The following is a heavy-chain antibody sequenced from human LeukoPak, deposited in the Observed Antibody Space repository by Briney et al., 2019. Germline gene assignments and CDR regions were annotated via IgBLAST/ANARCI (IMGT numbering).Heavy chain of an antibody. CDR3: ARDKFDCSSTSCYLPYHYYGMDV. V-gene: IGHV4-34*01. CDR2: INHSGST. D-gene: IGHD2-2*01. CDR1: GGSFSGYY. Sequence: SETLSLTCAVYGGSFSGYYWSWIRQPPGKGLEWIGEINHSGSTNYNPSLKSRVTISVDTSKNQFSLKLSSVTAADTAVYYCARDKFDCSSTSCYLPYHYYGMDVWGQGTTVTVSS. J-gene: IGHJ6*02.